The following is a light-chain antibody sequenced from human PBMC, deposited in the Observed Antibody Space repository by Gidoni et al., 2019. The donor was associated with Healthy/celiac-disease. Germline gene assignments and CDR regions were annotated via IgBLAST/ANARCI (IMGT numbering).Light chain of an antibody. CDR3: SSYAGSNRKV. Sequence: QSALTQPPSASGSPGQSVTISCTGTSSDVGGYNYVSWYQPHPGKAPKLMLYEVSKRPSGVPDRFSGSKSGNTASLTVSGLQAEDEADYYCSSYAGSNRKVFGGGTKLTVL. J-gene: IGLJ2*01. CDR2: EVS. CDR1: SSDVGGYNY. V-gene: IGLV2-8*01.